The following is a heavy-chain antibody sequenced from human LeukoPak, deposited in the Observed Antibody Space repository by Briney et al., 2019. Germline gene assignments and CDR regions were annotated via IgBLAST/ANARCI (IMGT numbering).Heavy chain of an antibody. CDR1: GGSISSYF. CDR2: IYYSGST. D-gene: IGHD2-2*01. J-gene: IGHJ4*02. V-gene: IGHV4-59*01. Sequence: PSETLSLTCTVSGGSISSYFWSWIRQPPGKGLEWIGYIYYSGSTNYNPSLKSRVTISVDTSKNQFSLKLSSVTAADTAVYYCARGGPAATAYWGQGTLVTVSS. CDR3: ARGGPAATAY.